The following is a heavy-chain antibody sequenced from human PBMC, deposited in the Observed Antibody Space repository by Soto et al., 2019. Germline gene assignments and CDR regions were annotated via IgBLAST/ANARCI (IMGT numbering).Heavy chain of an antibody. CDR1: GDSIATNHW. J-gene: IGHJ4*02. Sequence: QVQLQESGPGLVKPSGTLSLTCAVSGDSIATNHWWSSVRQSPGKGLEWIGDIHHTGSINYNPALKSRVTISRDKSKNEFSLIVTSVTAADTAVYYCARNPSSHWYVFDFWGQGTLVTVSS. V-gene: IGHV4-4*02. CDR2: IHHTGSI. D-gene: IGHD6-13*01. CDR3: ARNPSSHWYVFDF.